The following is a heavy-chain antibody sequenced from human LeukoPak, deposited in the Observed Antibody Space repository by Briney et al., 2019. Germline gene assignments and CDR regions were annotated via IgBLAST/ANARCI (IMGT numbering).Heavy chain of an antibody. V-gene: IGHV4-34*01. D-gene: IGHD3-10*01. CDR3: AKTYYYGSGSYLGRRAGPYDAFDI. J-gene: IGHJ3*02. Sequence: SETLSLTCAVYGGSFSGYYWSWIRQPPGKGLEWIGEINHSGSINYNPSLKSRVTISVDTSKNQFSLKLSSVTAADTAVYYCAKTYYYGSGSYLGRRAGPYDAFDIWGQGTMVTVSS. CDR1: GGSFSGYY. CDR2: INHSGSI.